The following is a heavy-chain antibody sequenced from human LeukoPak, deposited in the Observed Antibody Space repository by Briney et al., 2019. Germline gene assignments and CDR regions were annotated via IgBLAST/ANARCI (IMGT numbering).Heavy chain of an antibody. J-gene: IGHJ5*02. D-gene: IGHD6-13*01. Sequence: GGSLRLSCAASGFTFSSYWMHWVRQAPGKGLVWVSRINSDGSSTSYADSVKGRFTISRDNAKNTLYLQMNSLRAEDTAVYYCARAGSSSSYSNRFDPWGQGTLVTVSS. CDR3: ARAGSSSSYSNRFDP. CDR2: INSDGSST. CDR1: GFTFSSYW. V-gene: IGHV3-74*01.